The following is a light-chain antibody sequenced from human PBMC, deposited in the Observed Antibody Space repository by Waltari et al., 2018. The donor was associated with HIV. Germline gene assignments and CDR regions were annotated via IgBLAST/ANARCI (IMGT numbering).Light chain of an antibody. CDR2: DTT. V-gene: IGLV1-51*01. CDR1: SSNIGTNP. Sequence: QSVLTQPPSVSTAPGQQATISCSGSSSNIGTNPVSWYQQFPGRVPNLLIYDTTKRPAGIPDRFSVSKAGTSATLDITGLQTGDEADYYCGAWDNRLRSVVFGGGTKLAVL. J-gene: IGLJ3*02. CDR3: GAWDNRLRSVV.